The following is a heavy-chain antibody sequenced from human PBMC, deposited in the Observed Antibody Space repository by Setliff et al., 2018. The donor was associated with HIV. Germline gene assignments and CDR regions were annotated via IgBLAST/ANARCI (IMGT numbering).Heavy chain of an antibody. J-gene: IGHJ3*02. V-gene: IGHV3-30*04. CDR1: GFTFSSYA. Sequence: GGSLRLSCAASGFTFSSYAVHWVRQAPGKGLEWVAVISYDGSNKYYADSVKGRFTISRDDSKNTLYLQMNSLRPEDTAVYYCAKDRAGSSDYIDAFDIWGQGTMVTVS. CDR3: AKDRAGSSDYIDAFDI. CDR2: ISYDGSNK. D-gene: IGHD6-25*01.